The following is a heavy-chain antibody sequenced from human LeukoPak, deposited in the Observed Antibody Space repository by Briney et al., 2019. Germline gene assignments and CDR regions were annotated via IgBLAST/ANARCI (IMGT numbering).Heavy chain of an antibody. V-gene: IGHV3-7*01. J-gene: IGHJ4*02. CDR1: GFTFSTYW. Sequence: GGSLRLSCAASGFTFSTYWMSWVRQAPGKGLEWVANIKQDGSEKYYVDSVKGRFTISRDNAKNSVYLQMTSLGAEDTAVYYCATYTQYFGAPGGTDYWGLGTLVTVSS. CDR3: ATYTQYFGAPGGTDY. CDR2: IKQDGSEK. D-gene: IGHD2-15*01.